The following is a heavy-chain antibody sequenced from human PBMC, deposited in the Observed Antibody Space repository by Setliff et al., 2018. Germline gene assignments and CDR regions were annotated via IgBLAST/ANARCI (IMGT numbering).Heavy chain of an antibody. CDR2: INPSGTT. CDR1: GGPFSDYY. CDR3: AKEYVVNSFVSNSHQHYGLDV. J-gene: IGHJ6*02. D-gene: IGHD2-21*01. V-gene: IGHV4-34*01. Sequence: PSETLSLTCTFYGGPFSDYYWGWVRQTPGKGLEWIAEINPSGTTNYIPSLKSRLTISADTSKNLFSLRLKSVTAADTAVYYCAKEYVVNSFVSNSHQHYGLDVWGQGTTVTVSS.